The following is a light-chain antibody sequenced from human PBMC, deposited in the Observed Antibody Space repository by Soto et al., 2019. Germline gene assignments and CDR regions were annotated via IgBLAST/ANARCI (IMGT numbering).Light chain of an antibody. CDR3: KSYAGSIAYV. J-gene: IGLJ1*01. V-gene: IGLV2-8*01. CDR1: KNDIGVYDF. CDR2: EVV. Sequence: QSALTQPPSASGSPGQSVTISCTGTKNDIGVYDFVCWYQHHPGKAPRLINYEVVQRPSGVPDRFCGSKSGNTASLTVSGRPAADEADYFGKSYAGSIAYVFGSGTKLTVL.